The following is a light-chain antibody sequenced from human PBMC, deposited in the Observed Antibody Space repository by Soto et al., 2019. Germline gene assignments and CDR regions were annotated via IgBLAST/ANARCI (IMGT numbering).Light chain of an antibody. V-gene: IGKV3-15*01. CDR2: GAS. CDR1: QSVSSN. J-gene: IGKJ5*01. Sequence: EIVLTQSPGTLVLSPGDRATLSCRASQSVSSNVAWYQQKPGQAPRLLIYGASTRATGIAARFSGSGSGTEFTLTIRSLQSEDFAVYYCQQYNQWPPITFGQGTRLEIK. CDR3: QQYNQWPPIT.